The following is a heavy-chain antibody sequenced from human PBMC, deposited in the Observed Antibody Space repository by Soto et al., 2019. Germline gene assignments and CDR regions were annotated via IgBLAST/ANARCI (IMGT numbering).Heavy chain of an antibody. Sequence: GGSLRLSCAASGFTFSDYYMSWIRQAPGKWLEWVSYISSSSSYTNYADSVKGRFTISRDNAKNSLYLQMNSLRAEDTAVYYCARDKERGSSTTYYYYYGMDVWGQGXTVTVYS. CDR2: ISSSSSYT. CDR3: ARDKERGSSTTYYYYYGMDV. V-gene: IGHV3-11*06. J-gene: IGHJ6*02. D-gene: IGHD1-26*01. CDR1: GFTFSDYY.